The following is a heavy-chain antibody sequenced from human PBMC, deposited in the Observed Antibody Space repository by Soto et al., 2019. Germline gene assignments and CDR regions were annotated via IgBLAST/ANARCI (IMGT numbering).Heavy chain of an antibody. CDR2: INSDGSST. CDR1: GFTFSSYW. J-gene: IGHJ3*02. CDR3: ARVSRGRFLEWLGHSRGAFDT. V-gene: IGHV3-74*01. D-gene: IGHD3-3*01. Sequence: AGGSLRLSCAASGFTFSSYWMHWVRQAPGKGLVWVSRINSDGSSTSYADSVKGRFTISRDNAKNTLYLQMNSLRAEDTAVYYCARVSRGRFLEWLGHSRGAFDTWGQGTMVTVSS.